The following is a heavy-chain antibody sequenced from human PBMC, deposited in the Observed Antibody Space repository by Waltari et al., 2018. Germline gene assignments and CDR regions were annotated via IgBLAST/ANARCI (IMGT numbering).Heavy chain of an antibody. Sequence: EVQLVQSGAEVKTPGGSLKISCKGSGSSFTRYWIGWVRQMPGKGLEWMGIIYPGDSDTRYSPSFQGQVTISADKSISTAYLQWSSLKASDTAMYYCARGSFVVVPAGNLKFDPWGQGTLVTVSS. J-gene: IGHJ5*02. V-gene: IGHV5-51*01. CDR2: IYPGDSDT. CDR3: ARGSFVVVPAGNLKFDP. D-gene: IGHD2-2*01. CDR1: GSSFTRYW.